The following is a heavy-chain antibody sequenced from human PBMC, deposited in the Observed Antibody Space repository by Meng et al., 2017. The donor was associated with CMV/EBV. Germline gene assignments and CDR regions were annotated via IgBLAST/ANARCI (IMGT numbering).Heavy chain of an antibody. CDR1: GYTFTSYD. CDR2: MNPNSGNT. J-gene: IGHJ5*02. CDR3: ARVGIYYDFWSGSPTGGWFDP. Sequence: ASVKVSCKASGYTFTSYDINWVRQATGQGLEWMGWMNPNSGNTGYAQKFQGRVTMTRNTSISTAYMELSSLRSEDTAVYYCARVGIYYDFWSGSPTGGWFDPWGQGTLVTVSS. D-gene: IGHD3-3*01. V-gene: IGHV1-8*01.